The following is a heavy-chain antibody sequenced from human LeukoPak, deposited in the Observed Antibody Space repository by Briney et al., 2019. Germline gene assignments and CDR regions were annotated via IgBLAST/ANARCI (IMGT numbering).Heavy chain of an antibody. J-gene: IGHJ4*02. V-gene: IGHV1-69*04. CDR3: ARDKYSSSLGEY. CDR2: IIPIFGIA. CDR1: GGTFSSYA. Sequence: GASVKVSCKASGGTFSSYAISWVRQAPGQRLEWMGRIIPIFGIANYAQKFQGRVTITADKSTSTAYMELSSLRSEDTAVYYCARDKYSSSLGEYWGQGTLVTVSS. D-gene: IGHD6-6*01.